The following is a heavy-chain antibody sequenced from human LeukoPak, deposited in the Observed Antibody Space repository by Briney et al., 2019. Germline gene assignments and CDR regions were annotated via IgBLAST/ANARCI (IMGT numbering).Heavy chain of an antibody. CDR3: ARTIVVGWGRDY. Sequence: GGSLRLSCAASGFTFSSSAMSWVRQAPGKGLEWVSAISGSGGSTYYADSVKGRFTISRDNSKNTLYLQMNSLRAEDTAVYYCARTIVVGWGRDYWGQGTLVTVSS. CDR2: ISGSGGST. V-gene: IGHV3-23*01. CDR1: GFTFSSSA. J-gene: IGHJ4*02. D-gene: IGHD1/OR15-1a*01.